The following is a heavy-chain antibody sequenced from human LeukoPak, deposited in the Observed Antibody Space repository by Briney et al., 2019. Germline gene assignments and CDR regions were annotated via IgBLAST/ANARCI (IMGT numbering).Heavy chain of an antibody. D-gene: IGHD2-15*01. V-gene: IGHV3-21*01. CDR1: GSTFSSYS. J-gene: IGHJ3*02. CDR2: ISSSSSYI. CDR3: AGRVVSGSDAFDI. Sequence: GGSLRLSCAASGSTFSSYSMNWVRQAPGKGLEWVSSISSSSSYIYYADSVKGRFTISRDNAKNSLYLQMNSLRAEDTAVYYCAGRVVSGSDAFDIWGQGTMVTVSS.